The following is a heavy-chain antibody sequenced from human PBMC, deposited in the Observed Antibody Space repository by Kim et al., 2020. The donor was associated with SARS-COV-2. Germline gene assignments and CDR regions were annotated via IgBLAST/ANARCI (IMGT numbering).Heavy chain of an antibody. D-gene: IGHD2-2*01. CDR1: GGSFSGYY. CDR2: INHSGST. V-gene: IGHV4-34*01. J-gene: IGHJ6*02. CDR3: ARGPPRATSSRLYYYYYGMDV. Sequence: SETLSLTCAVYGGSFSGYYWSWIRQPPGKGLEWIGEINHSGSTNYNPSLKSRVTISVDTSKNQFSLKLSSVTAADTAVYYCARGPPRATSSRLYYYYYGMDVWGQGTTVTVSS.